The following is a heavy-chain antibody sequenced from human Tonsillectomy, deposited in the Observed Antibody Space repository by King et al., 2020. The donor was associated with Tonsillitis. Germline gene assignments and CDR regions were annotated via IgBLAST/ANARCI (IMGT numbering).Heavy chain of an antibody. Sequence: QLVQSGAEVKKPGSSVMVSCKASGGTFSSYSISWVRQAPGQGLEWMGGIIPTFGTANYTQKFQGRVTITADESTSTAYMELKSLRSEDTAVYYCASEAGVAATTYWGQGTLVTVSS. CDR1: GGTFSSYS. D-gene: IGHD6-13*01. CDR3: ASEAGVAATTY. CDR2: IIPTFGTA. J-gene: IGHJ4*02. V-gene: IGHV1-69*12.